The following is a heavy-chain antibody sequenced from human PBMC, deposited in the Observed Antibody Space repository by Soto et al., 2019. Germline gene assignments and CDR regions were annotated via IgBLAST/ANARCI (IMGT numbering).Heavy chain of an antibody. V-gene: IGHV1-18*01. Sequence: QVQLVQSGAEVKKPGASVKVSCKASGYTFTSYGISWVRHAPGQGLEWMGWISAYNGNTNYAQKLQGRVTMPTDTTTSTAYMELRSLRSDDTAVYYCARGVPAAAGTVTYYYCYMDVWGKGTKVTVSS. J-gene: IGHJ6*03. CDR2: ISAYNGNT. D-gene: IGHD6-13*01. CDR1: GYTFTSYG. CDR3: ARGVPAAAGTVTYYYCYMDV.